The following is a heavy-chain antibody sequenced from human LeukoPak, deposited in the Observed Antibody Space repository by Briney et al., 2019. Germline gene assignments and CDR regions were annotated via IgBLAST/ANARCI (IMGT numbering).Heavy chain of an antibody. V-gene: IGHV3-48*01. CDR1: GFTFSPYT. CDR3: ARDSSVCAFDV. Sequence: GGSLRLSCAASGFTFSPYTMHWFRQPPGKGLEWLSYINTGSTTIYYADSVEGRFTISRDNAKNSLYLQLNSLRAEDTAVYYCARDSSVCAFDVWGQGTMVTVSS. CDR2: INTGSTTI. D-gene: IGHD6-6*01. J-gene: IGHJ3*01.